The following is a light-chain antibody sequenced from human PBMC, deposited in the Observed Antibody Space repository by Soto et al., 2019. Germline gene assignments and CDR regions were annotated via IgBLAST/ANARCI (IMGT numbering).Light chain of an antibody. CDR2: EVS. CDR3: SSFAGNNNLV. J-gene: IGLJ2*01. V-gene: IGLV2-8*01. CDR1: SSDVGGYNY. Sequence: QSALTQPPSASGSPGQSVTISCTGTSSDVGGYNYVSWYQQHPGKAPKLMISEVSKRPSGVPDRFSGSKSGNTASLTVSGLQAEDEADYYCSSFAGNNNLVFGGGTNLT.